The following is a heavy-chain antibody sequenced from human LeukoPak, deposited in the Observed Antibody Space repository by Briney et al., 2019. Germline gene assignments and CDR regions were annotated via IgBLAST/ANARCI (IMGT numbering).Heavy chain of an antibody. CDR3: AREHRPPHCGGDCYSSRSYGIDV. CDR1: GGSLSSYY. CDR2: IYYSGCT. V-gene: IGHV4-59*01. D-gene: IGHD2-21*02. J-gene: IGHJ6*04. Sequence: PWEPLSFPCTVSGGSLSSYYWRWMGQPPGKGVDWIGYIYYSGCTNFNPSLTSRVTISVDTSKNQYSLKLSSVTAADTAVYYCAREHRPPHCGGDCYSSRSYGIDVWGERTTVTVSS.